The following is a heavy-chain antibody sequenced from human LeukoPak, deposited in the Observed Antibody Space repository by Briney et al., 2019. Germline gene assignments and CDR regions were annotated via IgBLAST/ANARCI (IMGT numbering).Heavy chain of an antibody. CDR1: GFTFSSYW. CDR2: INSDGSST. Sequence: SGGSLRLSCAASGFTFSSYWMHWVRQAPGKGLVWVSRINSDGSSTSYADSVKGRFTISRDNAKNTLYLQMNSLRAEDTAVYYCARDHYYSSGSYPGAVDYWGQGTLVTVSS. J-gene: IGHJ4*02. D-gene: IGHD3-10*01. CDR3: ARDHYYSSGSYPGAVDY. V-gene: IGHV3-74*01.